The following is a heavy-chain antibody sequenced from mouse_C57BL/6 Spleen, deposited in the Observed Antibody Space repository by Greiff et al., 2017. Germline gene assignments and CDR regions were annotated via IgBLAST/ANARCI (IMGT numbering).Heavy chain of an antibody. CDR3: ASISLYYYGSSFDY. CDR1: GYTFTSYW. Sequence: VQLQQSGAELVKPGASVKLSCKASGYTFTSYWMQWVKQRPGQGLEWIGEIDPSDSYTNYNQKFKGKATLTVDTSSSTAYMQLSSLTSEDSAVYYCASISLYYYGSSFDYWGQGTTLTVSS. V-gene: IGHV1-50*01. CDR2: IDPSDSYT. J-gene: IGHJ2*01. D-gene: IGHD1-1*01.